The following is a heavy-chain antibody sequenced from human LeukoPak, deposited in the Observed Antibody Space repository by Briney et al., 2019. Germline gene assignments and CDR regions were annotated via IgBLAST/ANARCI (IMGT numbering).Heavy chain of an antibody. CDR3: ARDWPTIAAAGTIPEYFQH. D-gene: IGHD6-13*01. Sequence: GGSLRLSCAASGFIFGDYGMSWVRRAPGKGLEWISDINWSGGNTDYADSVRGRFTISRDNAKNSLYLQMNSLRAEDTAVYYCARDWPTIAAAGTIPEYFQHWGQGTLVTVSS. CDR2: INWSGGNT. V-gene: IGHV3-20*04. J-gene: IGHJ1*01. CDR1: GFIFGDYG.